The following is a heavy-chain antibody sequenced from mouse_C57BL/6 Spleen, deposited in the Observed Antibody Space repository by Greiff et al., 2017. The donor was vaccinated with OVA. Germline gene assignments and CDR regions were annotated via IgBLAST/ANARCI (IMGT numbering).Heavy chain of an antibody. CDR3: ARENYGSRGFAY. D-gene: IGHD1-1*01. J-gene: IGHJ3*01. CDR1: GYAFSSSW. Sequence: VKLQESGPELVKPGASVKISCKASGYAFSSSWMNWVKQRPGKGLEWIGRIYPGDGDTNYNGKFKGKATLTADKSSSTAYMQLSSLTSEDSAVYFCARENYGSRGFAYWGQGTLVTVSA. V-gene: IGHV1-82*01. CDR2: IYPGDGDT.